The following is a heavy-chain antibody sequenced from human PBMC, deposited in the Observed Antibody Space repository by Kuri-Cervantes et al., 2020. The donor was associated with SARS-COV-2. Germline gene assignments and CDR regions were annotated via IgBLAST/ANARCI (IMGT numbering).Heavy chain of an antibody. CDR3: AKDISYYDSSGYYSDAFDI. CDR2: IKQDGSEE. V-gene: IGHV3-7*03. CDR1: GFIFSNYW. J-gene: IGHJ3*02. Sequence: GGSLRLSCAASGFIFSNYWMTWVRQAPGKGLEWVANIKQDGSEEYYVDSLKGRFTISRDNSKNTLYLQMNSLRAEDTAVYYCAKDISYYDSSGYYSDAFDIWGQGTMVTVSS. D-gene: IGHD3-22*01.